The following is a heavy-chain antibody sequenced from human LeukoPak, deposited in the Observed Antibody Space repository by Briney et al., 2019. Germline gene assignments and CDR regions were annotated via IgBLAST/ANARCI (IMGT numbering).Heavy chain of an antibody. CDR1: GGSISSSSYY. J-gene: IGHJ4*02. Sequence: SETLSLTCTVSGGSISSSSYYWGWIRQPPGKGLQWIGSIYYSGSTYYNPSLKSRVTISVDTSKNQFSLKLSSVTAADTAVYYCATERLFGGDFDYWGQGTLVTVSS. V-gene: IGHV4-39*01. D-gene: IGHD3-10*02. CDR2: IYYSGST. CDR3: ATERLFGGDFDY.